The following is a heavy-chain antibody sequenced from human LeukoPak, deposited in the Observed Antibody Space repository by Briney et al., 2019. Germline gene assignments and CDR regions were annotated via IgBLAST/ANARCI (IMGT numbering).Heavy chain of an antibody. D-gene: IGHD3-16*01. CDR3: AREGEEFDYVWGSSGNRKDYYYYYMDL. CDR2: ISGSGGGT. Sequence: PGGSLRLSCAVSGLSVSNYGMSWVRQAPGKGLEWVAGISGSGGGTNSAASVKGRFTNSSANTNNTLDLQLNTLRTRDTAVYYCAREGEEFDYVWGSSGNRKDYYYYYMDLWGKGTTVTVSS. V-gene: IGHV3-23*01. CDR1: GLSVSNYG. J-gene: IGHJ6*03.